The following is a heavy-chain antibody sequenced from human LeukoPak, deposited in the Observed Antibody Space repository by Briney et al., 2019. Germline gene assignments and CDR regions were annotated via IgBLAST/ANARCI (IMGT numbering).Heavy chain of an antibody. D-gene: IGHD4-17*01. CDR3: TRGGDYGDYG. Sequence: SETLSLTCTVSGYSISSGYYWGWIRQPPGKGLDWIGSIYHNGSTYYNPSLKSRVTISADTSKNQFYLKLSSVTAADAAVYYSTRGGDYGDYGWGQGTLVTVSS. J-gene: IGHJ4*02. V-gene: IGHV4-38-2*02. CDR1: GYSISSGYY. CDR2: IYHNGST.